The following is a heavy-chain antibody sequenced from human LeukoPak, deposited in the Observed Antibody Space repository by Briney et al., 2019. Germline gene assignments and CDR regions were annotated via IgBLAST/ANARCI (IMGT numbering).Heavy chain of an antibody. J-gene: IGHJ4*02. CDR1: GFTFSSYA. CDR3: TRDPRLSDF. D-gene: IGHD6-19*01. Sequence: GGSLILSCAASGFTFSSYAMHWVRQAPGKGLEWVAVISYDGSNKYYADSVKGRFTISRDNAKNSLYLQMNSLRAEDTALYYCTRDPRLSDFWGQGALVTVSS. CDR2: ISYDGSNK. V-gene: IGHV3-30-3*01.